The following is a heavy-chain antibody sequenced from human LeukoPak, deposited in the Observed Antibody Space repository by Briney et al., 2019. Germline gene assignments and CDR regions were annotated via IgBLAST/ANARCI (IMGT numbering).Heavy chain of an antibody. Sequence: SETLSLTCTVSEGSMNSYYWNWIRQPAGKGLEWIGRIHASGSTNYNPSLKSRVIMSLDTSKKQFSLKLSSVSAADTAVYYCARPVGGYYDGRGAFEIWGQGTMVTVSS. V-gene: IGHV4-4*07. D-gene: IGHD3-22*01. CDR1: EGSMNSYY. J-gene: IGHJ3*02. CDR2: IHASGST. CDR3: ARPVGGYYDGRGAFEI.